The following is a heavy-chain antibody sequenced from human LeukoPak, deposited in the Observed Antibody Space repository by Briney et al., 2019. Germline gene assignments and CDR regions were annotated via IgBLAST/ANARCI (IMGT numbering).Heavy chain of an antibody. V-gene: IGHV3-74*01. CDR2: INSDGSST. D-gene: IGHD3-16*02. Sequence: GGSLRLSCAASGFTFNIYWMHWVRQAPGKGLVWVSRINSDGSSTSHADSVKGRFTISRDNAKSTLYVQMTSLRDEDTAVYYCARDRDDYVWGSYPAGDHWGQGTLVTVSS. J-gene: IGHJ4*02. CDR1: GFTFNIYW. CDR3: ARDRDDYVWGSYPAGDH.